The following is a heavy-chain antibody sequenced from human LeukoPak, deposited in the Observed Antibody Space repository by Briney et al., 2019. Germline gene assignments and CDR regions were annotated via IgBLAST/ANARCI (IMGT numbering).Heavy chain of an antibody. Sequence: VQPGGSLRLSCAASGFTFDDYTMHWVRQAPGKCLEWVSLISWDGGSTYYADSVKGRFTISRDTSKNSLYLQMNSLRTEDTALYYCAKDVCSSGYYCHYYYMDVWGKGTTVTVSS. CDR3: AKDVCSSGYYCHYYYMDV. CDR2: ISWDGGST. J-gene: IGHJ6*03. D-gene: IGHD3-22*01. CDR1: GFTFDDYT. V-gene: IGHV3-43*01.